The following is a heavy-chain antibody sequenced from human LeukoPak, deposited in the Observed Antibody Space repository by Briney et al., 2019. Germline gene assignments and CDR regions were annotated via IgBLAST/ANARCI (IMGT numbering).Heavy chain of an antibody. CDR2: IIPIFGTA. J-gene: IGHJ4*02. V-gene: IGHV1-69*13. CDR3: ARVISGWYLFDY. CDR1: GGTFSSYA. D-gene: IGHD6-19*01. Sequence: ASVKVSCKVSGGTFSSYAISWVRQAPGQGLEWMGGIIPIFGTANYAQKFQGRVTITADESTSTAYMELSSLRSEDTAVYYCARVISGWYLFDYWGQGTLVTVSS.